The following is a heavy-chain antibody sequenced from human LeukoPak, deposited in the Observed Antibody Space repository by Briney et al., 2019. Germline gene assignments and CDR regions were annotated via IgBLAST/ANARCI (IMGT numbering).Heavy chain of an antibody. CDR3: AELGITMIGGV. J-gene: IGHJ6*04. V-gene: IGHV3-48*03. Sequence: TGGSLRLSCAASGFTFSDYEMNWVRQAPGKGLEWILHISTSGSIIHYADSVKGRFTISRDNAKNSLYLQMNSLRAEDTAVYYCAELGITMIGGVWGKGTTVTISS. CDR2: ISTSGSII. D-gene: IGHD3-10*02. CDR1: GFTFSDYE.